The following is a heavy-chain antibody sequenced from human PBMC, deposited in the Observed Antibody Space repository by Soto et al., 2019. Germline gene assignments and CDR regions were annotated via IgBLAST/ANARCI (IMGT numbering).Heavy chain of an antibody. CDR1: WGSVSSNTAT. CDR2: TYYRSNWNF. J-gene: IGHJ4*02. D-gene: IGHD6-19*01. V-gene: IGHV6-1*01. Sequence: SQTLSLTCAISWGSVSSNTATWNWVRQSPSRGLEWLGRTYYRSNWNFDYALSVKSRITINPDTSKNQFSLQLNSLTPEDTAVYYCVGELDIHHGLGYWGPGTSVTVSS. CDR3: VGELDIHHGLGY.